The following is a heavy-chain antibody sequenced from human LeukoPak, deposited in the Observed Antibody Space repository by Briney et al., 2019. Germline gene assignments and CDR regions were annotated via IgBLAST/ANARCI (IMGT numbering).Heavy chain of an antibody. CDR3: GRALFLEWLLRTQYYYYYYGMDV. CDR1: GGSISSGGYY. V-gene: IGHV4-31*03. CDR2: IYYSGST. D-gene: IGHD3-3*01. Sequence: SQTLSLTCTVSGGSISSGGYYWRWIRQHPGKGLEWIGYIYYSGSTYNNPSLKSRVTISVDTSNNQFSLKLSSVSAAETAVYCCGRALFLEWLLRTQYYYYYYGMDVWGQGTTVTVSS. J-gene: IGHJ6*02.